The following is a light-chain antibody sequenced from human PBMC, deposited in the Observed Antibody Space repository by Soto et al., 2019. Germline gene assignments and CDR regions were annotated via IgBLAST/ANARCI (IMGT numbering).Light chain of an antibody. J-gene: IGLJ2*01. CDR1: SPNIGAGYD. CDR2: GNS. Sequence: SVLTQPPSVSGAPGQRVTISCTGSSPNIGAGYDVHWYQQLPGTAPKLLIYGNSNRPSGVPDRFSGSKSGTSASLAIPGLQAEDEADYYCQSYDSSLEVFGGGTQLTVL. V-gene: IGLV1-40*01. CDR3: QSYDSSLEV.